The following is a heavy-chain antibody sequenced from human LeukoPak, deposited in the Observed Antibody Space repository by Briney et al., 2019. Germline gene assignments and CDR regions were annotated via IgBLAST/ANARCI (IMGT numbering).Heavy chain of an antibody. CDR1: GDSVSSSSVA. V-gene: IGHV6-1*01. D-gene: IGHD1-26*01. Sequence: SQTLSLTCAISGDSVSSSSVAWNWIRQSPSRGLEWLGRTYYRSKWHTDYAFSVKGRITINADTSKNQFSLQLGYVTPEDTAVYYCASGWALSWGQGTLVTVSS. J-gene: IGHJ5*02. CDR3: ASGWALS. CDR2: TYYRSKWHT.